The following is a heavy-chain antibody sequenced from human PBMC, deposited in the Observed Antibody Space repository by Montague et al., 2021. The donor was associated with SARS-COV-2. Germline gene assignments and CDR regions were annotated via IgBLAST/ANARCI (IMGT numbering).Heavy chain of an antibody. CDR1: GFTFNNFA. D-gene: IGHD3-10*01. V-gene: IGHV3-30-3*02. CDR3: AKNRNILWSGGGRDSMDV. CDR2: ISNDVSIK. Sequence: SLRLSCAASGFTFNNFAMHWVRQAPGKGLEWVAVISNDVSIKYYADSLRGRFTISRDSSKNTLYLQMNSLSGEDTAVYYCAKNRNILWSGGGRDSMDVWGQGTTVTVSS. J-gene: IGHJ6*02.